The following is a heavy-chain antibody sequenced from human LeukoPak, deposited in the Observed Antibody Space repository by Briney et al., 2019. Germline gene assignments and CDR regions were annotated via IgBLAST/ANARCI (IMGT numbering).Heavy chain of an antibody. V-gene: IGHV3-64D*09. CDR1: GFTFSSYA. J-gene: IGHJ4*02. CDR2: ISSNGGST. CDR3: AKGWLQMGFGY. Sequence: GGSLRLSCSAPGFTFSSYAMHWVRQAPGKGLEYVSAISSNGGSTYYADSVKGRFTISRDNSKNTLYLQMSSLRAEDTAVYYCAKGWLQMGFGYWGQGTLVTVSS. D-gene: IGHD5-24*01.